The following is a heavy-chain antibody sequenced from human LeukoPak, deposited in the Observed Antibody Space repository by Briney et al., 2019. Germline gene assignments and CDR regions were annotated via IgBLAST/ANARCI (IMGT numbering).Heavy chain of an antibody. D-gene: IGHD6-19*01. J-gene: IGHJ4*02. CDR3: ARTYSSGWYPGAYYFDY. Sequence: SETLSLTCTVSGGSISSYYWSWIRQPPGKGLEWIGYIYYSGTTNYNPSLKSRVTISVDTSKNQFSLKLSSVTAADTAVYYCARTYSSGWYPGAYYFDYWGQGTLVTVSS. CDR2: IYYSGTT. CDR1: GGSISSYY. V-gene: IGHV4-59*08.